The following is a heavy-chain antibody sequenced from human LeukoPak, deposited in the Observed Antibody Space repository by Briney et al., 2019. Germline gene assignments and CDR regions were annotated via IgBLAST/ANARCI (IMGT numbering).Heavy chain of an antibody. D-gene: IGHD5-18*01. CDR2: IIPIFGTA. CDR3: ARESGRGYSYGYGALDY. J-gene: IGHJ4*02. CDR1: GGTFSSYA. V-gene: IGHV1-69*13. Sequence: SVKVSCKASGGTFSSYAISWVRQAPGQGLEWMGGIIPIFGTANYAQKFQGRVTITADESTSTAYMELSSLRSEDTAVYYCARESGRGYSYGYGALDYWGQGTLVTVSS.